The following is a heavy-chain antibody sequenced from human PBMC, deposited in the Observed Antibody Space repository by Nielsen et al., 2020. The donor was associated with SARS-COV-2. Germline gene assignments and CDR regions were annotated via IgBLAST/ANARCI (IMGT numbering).Heavy chain of an antibody. CDR2: INPMSGGS. D-gene: IGHD1-26*01. V-gene: IGHV1-2*06. J-gene: IGHJ6*02. CDR1: GYRFIDYY. CDR3: ARVVSSENTREHYYYGMDV. Sequence: ASVKVSCKASGYRFIDYYMHWVRQAPGQGLEWMGRINPMSGGSNFAQKFQGRVTMSINTSITTVYMELNSLTSDDTAVYYCARVVSSENTREHYYYGMDVWGQGTTVTVSS.